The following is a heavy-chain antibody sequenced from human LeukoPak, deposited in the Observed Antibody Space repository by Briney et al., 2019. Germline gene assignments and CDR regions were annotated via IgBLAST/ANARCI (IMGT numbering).Heavy chain of an antibody. CDR2: INPNSGGT. D-gene: IGHD3-22*01. CDR3: ARGIVVAMDAFDI. Sequence: ASVKVSCKASGYIFTSYYMHWVRQAPGQGLEWMGWINPNSGGTNYAQKFQGRVTMTRDTSISTAYMELSRLRSDDTAVYYCARGIVVAMDAFDIWGQGTMVTVSS. CDR1: GYIFTSYY. V-gene: IGHV1-2*02. J-gene: IGHJ3*02.